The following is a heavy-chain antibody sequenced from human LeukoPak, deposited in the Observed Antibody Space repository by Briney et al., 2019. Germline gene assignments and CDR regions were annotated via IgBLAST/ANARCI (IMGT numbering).Heavy chain of an antibody. D-gene: IGHD3-10*01. J-gene: IGHJ6*02. CDR1: GYTFTSYA. Sequence: ASVKVSCKASGYTFTSYAMHWVRQAPGQRLEWMGWINAGNGNTKYSQKFQGRVTITRDTSASTAYMELSSLRSEDTAVYYCAREAREVPWFGESLIRDYYYYYGMDVWGQGTTVTVSS. CDR2: INAGNGNT. CDR3: AREAREVPWFGESLIRDYYYYYGMDV. V-gene: IGHV1-3*01.